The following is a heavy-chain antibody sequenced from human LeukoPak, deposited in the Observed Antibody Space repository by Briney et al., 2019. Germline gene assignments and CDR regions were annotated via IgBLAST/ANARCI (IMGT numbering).Heavy chain of an antibody. CDR2: MSYDGSNK. CDR1: GFTFSSYA. D-gene: IGHD1-14*01. Sequence: GGSLRLSCTASGFTFSSYAMHWVRQAPGKGLEWVTVMSYDGSNKYYADSVKGRFTISRDNSKNTLYLQMNSLRAEDTAVYFCATLVNRAGGYWGQGTLVTVSS. CDR3: ATLVNRAGGY. J-gene: IGHJ4*02. V-gene: IGHV3-30-3*01.